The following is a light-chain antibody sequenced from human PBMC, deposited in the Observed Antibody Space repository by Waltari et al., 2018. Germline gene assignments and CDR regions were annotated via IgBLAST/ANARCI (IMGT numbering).Light chain of an antibody. CDR2: DAS. CDR3: LHYGSAPYT. J-gene: IGKJ2*01. V-gene: IGKV1-17*01. Sequence: DIQMTQSPSSLSASVGDRVTITCRASQGISKYLNWYQQKPGKTPTRLIYDASTLQSGVPSRFSGSGSGTVFTPTLNSLQPEDVATYYCLHYGSAPYTFGQGTGVEI. CDR1: QGISKY.